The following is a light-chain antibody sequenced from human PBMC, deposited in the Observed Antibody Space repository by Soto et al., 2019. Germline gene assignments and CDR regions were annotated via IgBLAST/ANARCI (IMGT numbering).Light chain of an antibody. CDR2: EVT. J-gene: IGLJ3*02. V-gene: IGLV2-8*01. CDR3: SSYAASNNFYFV. CDR1: SSDVGGYNY. Sequence: QSALTQPPSASGSTGQSVTISCTGTSSDVGGYNYVSWYQQYPGRAPKLMIYEVTKRPSGVPDRVSGSKSGNTASLTVSGLQAEDEADYYCSSYAASNNFYFVFGGGTKVTVL.